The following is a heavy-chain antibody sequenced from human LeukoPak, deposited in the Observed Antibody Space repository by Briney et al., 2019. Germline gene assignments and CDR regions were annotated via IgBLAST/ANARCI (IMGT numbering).Heavy chain of an antibody. Sequence: SVKVSCKASGGTFSSYAISWVRQAPGQGLEWMGGIIPIFGTANYAQKFQGRVTITTDESTSTAYMELSSLRSEDTAVYYCARDAGKAYYYYYYMDVWGKGTTVTVSS. V-gene: IGHV1-69*05. D-gene: IGHD6-13*01. CDR3: ARDAGKAYYYYYYMDV. J-gene: IGHJ6*03. CDR1: GGTFSSYA. CDR2: IIPIFGTA.